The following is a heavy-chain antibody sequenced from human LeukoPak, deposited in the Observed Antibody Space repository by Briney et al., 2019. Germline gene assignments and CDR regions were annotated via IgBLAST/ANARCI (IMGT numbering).Heavy chain of an antibody. D-gene: IGHD1-26*01. CDR3: AGELRLHSGSYSYDAFDI. J-gene: IGHJ3*02. CDR1: GGSISSNY. Sequence: SETLSLTCTVSGGSISSNYWSWIRQPPGQGLGLIWYISYCGSTDYYPYLKRRVTITLDTYTNQIYLSLSPVTAADTDVYYCAGELRLHSGSYSYDAFDIGAQGTMVTVSS. CDR2: ISYCGST. V-gene: IGHV4-59*01.